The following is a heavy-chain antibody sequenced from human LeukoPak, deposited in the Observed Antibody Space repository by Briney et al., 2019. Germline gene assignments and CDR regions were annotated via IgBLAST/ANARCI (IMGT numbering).Heavy chain of an antibody. CDR2: ISYDGSNK. V-gene: IGHV3-30*04. Sequence: GGSLRLSCAASGFTFSSYAMHWVRQAPGKGLEWVPVISYDGSNKYYADSVKGRFTISRDNSKNTLYLQMNSLRAEDTAVYYCATFDYGDYEYYFDYWGQGTLVTVSS. D-gene: IGHD4-17*01. CDR1: GFTFSSYA. CDR3: ATFDYGDYEYYFDY. J-gene: IGHJ4*02.